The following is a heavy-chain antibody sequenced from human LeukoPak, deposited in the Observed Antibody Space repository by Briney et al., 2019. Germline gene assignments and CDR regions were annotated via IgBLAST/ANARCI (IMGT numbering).Heavy chain of an antibody. J-gene: IGHJ6*03. CDR1: GFTFSNYW. V-gene: IGHV3-74*01. CDR3: ARVSSGSYFGYYYYYMDV. CDR2: INSDGSST. D-gene: IGHD1-26*01. Sequence: GGSLRLSCAASGFTFSNYWMHWVRQAPGKWLVWVSRINSDGSSTSYADSVKGRFTISRHNAKNTLYLQMNSLRAEDTAVYYCARVSSGSYFGYYYYYMDVWGKGTTVTVSS.